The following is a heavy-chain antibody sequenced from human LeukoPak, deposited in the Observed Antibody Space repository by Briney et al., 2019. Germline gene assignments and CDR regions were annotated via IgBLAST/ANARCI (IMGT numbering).Heavy chain of an antibody. Sequence: ASVKVSCKASGYTFTGYYMHWVRQAPGQGLEWMGWINPNSGGTNYAQKFQGRVTMTRDTSISTAYMELSRLRSDDTAVYYCARGSIVATSWFDPWGQETLVTVSS. CDR3: ARGSIVATSWFDP. CDR2: INPNSGGT. CDR1: GYTFTGYY. J-gene: IGHJ5*02. V-gene: IGHV1-2*02. D-gene: IGHD5-12*01.